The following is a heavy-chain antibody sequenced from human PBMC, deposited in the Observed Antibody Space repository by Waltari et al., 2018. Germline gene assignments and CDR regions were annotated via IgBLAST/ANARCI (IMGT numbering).Heavy chain of an antibody. D-gene: IGHD3-10*01. CDR1: GFRFDDYA. CDR2: IGWNSGAI. CDR3: VKGGWGFGAFYEQH. Sequence: EVQLVTSGGGLVQPGRSLRLACVGSGFRFDDYAMYWVRQRPGRGRVWAAGIGWNSGAIGYADSVRGRFSTYRDNARKSLYLQMGRLRPEDTALYYCVKGGWGFGAFYEQHWGQGIQVTVSS. J-gene: IGHJ4*02. V-gene: IGHV3-9*01.